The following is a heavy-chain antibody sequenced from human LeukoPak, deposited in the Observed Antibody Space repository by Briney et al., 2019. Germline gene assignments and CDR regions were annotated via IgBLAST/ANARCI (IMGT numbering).Heavy chain of an antibody. D-gene: IGHD6-6*01. Sequence: GGSLRLSCAASGFTFTNAWMTWVRQAPGKGLEWVGRIKSKIDGGSTDYAAPVKGRFTISRDDSKNTLYLQMNSLETEDTAVYYCAGPGEFSSSSVIDYWGQGTPVTVSS. CDR2: IKSKIDGGST. V-gene: IGHV3-15*01. CDR3: AGPGEFSSSSVIDY. CDR1: GFTFTNAW. J-gene: IGHJ4*02.